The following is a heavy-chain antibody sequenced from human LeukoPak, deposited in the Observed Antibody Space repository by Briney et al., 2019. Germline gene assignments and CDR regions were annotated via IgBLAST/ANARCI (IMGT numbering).Heavy chain of an antibody. V-gene: IGHV3-7*04. CDR3: AREGESSGYYADY. D-gene: IGHD3-22*01. J-gene: IGHJ4*02. CDR2: ITPDGSEI. Sequence: PGGSLRLSCAASGFTFSTYAMSWVRQAPGKGLEWVANITPDGSEIYYVDSVKGRFTISRDNGKNSLYLQMTSLRAEDTAVYYCAREGESSGYYADYWGQGTLVTVSS. CDR1: GFTFSTYA.